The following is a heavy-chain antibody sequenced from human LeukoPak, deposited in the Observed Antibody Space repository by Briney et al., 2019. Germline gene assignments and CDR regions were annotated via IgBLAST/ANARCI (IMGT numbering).Heavy chain of an antibody. CDR1: GFTFSSYW. D-gene: IGHD5-18*01. CDR2: IKQDGSEK. CDR3: ARVDPEYWGYSYGALDY. Sequence: GGSLRLSCEASGFTFSSYWMSWVRQAPGKGLEWVANIKQDGSEKYYVDSVKGRFTISRDNAKNSLYLQMNSLRAEDTAVYYCARVDPEYWGYSYGALDYWGQGTLVTVSS. V-gene: IGHV3-7*03. J-gene: IGHJ4*02.